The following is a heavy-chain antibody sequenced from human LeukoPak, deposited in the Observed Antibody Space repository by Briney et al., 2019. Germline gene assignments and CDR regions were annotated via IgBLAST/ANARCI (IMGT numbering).Heavy chain of an antibody. V-gene: IGHV1-8*01. CDR3: ARGRSKKIVLMVYARWFDP. CDR1: GYTFTSYD. Sequence: ASVKVSCKASGYTFTSYDINWVRQATGQGLEWMGWMNPNSGNTGYAQKFQGRVTMTRNTSISTAYMELSSLRSVDTAVYYCARGRSKKIVLMVYARWFDPWGQGTLVTVSS. CDR2: MNPNSGNT. J-gene: IGHJ5*02. D-gene: IGHD2-8*01.